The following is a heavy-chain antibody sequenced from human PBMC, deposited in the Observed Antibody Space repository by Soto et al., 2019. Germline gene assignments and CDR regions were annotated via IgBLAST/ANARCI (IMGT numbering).Heavy chain of an antibody. J-gene: IGHJ2*01. CDR1: GFTFTSYE. V-gene: IGHV3-48*03. CDR3: ARGRTPSSGYSPFDL. Sequence: EVQLVESGGGLVQPGRSLRLSCAASGFTFTSYEFNWVRQAPGKGLEWISYIGTSGTNIYYADSVKGRFTVSRDNAKNALYLQMNSLRAEDTAIYYCARGRTPSSGYSPFDLWGRGTLVTVSS. CDR2: IGTSGTNI. D-gene: IGHD3-22*01.